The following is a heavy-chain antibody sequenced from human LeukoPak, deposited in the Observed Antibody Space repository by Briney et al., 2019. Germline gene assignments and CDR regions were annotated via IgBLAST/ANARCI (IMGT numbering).Heavy chain of an antibody. V-gene: IGHV1-2*02. CDR2: INPNSGGT. D-gene: IGHD1-26*01. J-gene: IGHJ3*02. CDR3: ARDKQVGAPDAFDI. Sequence: GASVKVSCKASGYAFTGYYMHWVRQAPGQGLEWMGWINPNSGGTNYAQKFQGRVTMTRDTSISTAYMELSRLRSDDTAVYYCARDKQVGAPDAFDIWGQGTMVTVSS. CDR1: GYAFTGYY.